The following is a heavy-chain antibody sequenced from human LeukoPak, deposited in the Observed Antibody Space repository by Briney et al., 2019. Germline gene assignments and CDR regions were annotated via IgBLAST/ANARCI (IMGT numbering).Heavy chain of an antibody. CDR2: IWYDGSNK. D-gene: IGHD6-13*01. CDR3: ARDSGWWRFDF. CDR1: GFTFSSYG. V-gene: IGHV3-33*01. J-gene: IGHJ4*02. Sequence: PGGSLRLSCAASGFTFSSYGMHWVRQAPGKGLEWVAVIWYDGSNKYYVDSVKGRFTISRDNSKNTLYLQMNSLRAEDTAVYYCARDSGWWRFDFWGQGTLVTVSS.